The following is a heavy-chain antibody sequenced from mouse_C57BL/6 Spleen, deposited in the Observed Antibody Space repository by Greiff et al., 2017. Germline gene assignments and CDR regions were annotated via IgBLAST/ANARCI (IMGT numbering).Heavy chain of an antibody. CDR1: GYAFSSYW. D-gene: IGHD1-1*01. Sequence: QVQLQQSGAELVKPGASVKISCKASGYAFSSYWMNWVKQRPGKGLEWIGQIYPGDGDTNYNGKFKGKATLTADKSSSTAYMQLSSLTSENSAVYFCARRYVSSPAWFAYWSQGTLVTVSA. CDR2: IYPGDGDT. V-gene: IGHV1-80*01. CDR3: ARRYVSSPAWFAY. J-gene: IGHJ3*01.